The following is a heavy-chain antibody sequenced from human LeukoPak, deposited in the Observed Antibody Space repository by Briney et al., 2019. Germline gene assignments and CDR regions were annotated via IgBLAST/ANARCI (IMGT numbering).Heavy chain of an antibody. CDR3: ARTRWFGELFYFYYFDY. V-gene: IGHV1-69*13. CDR2: IIPIFGTA. D-gene: IGHD3-10*01. Sequence: GASVKVSCKASGGTFSSYAISWVRQAPGQGLEWMGGIIPIFGTANYAQKFQGRVTITADESTSTAYMELSSLRSEDTAVYYCARTRWFGELFYFYYFDYWGQGTLVTVSS. J-gene: IGHJ4*02. CDR1: GGTFSSYA.